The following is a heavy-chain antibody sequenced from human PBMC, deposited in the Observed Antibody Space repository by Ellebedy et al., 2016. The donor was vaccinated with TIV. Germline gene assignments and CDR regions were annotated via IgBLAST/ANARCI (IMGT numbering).Heavy chain of an antibody. CDR3: AGLTWIAAAGTGWFDP. V-gene: IGHV4-59*08. Sequence: PSETLSLTCTVSGGSISSYYWSWIRQPPGKGLEWIGYIYYSGSTNYNPSLKSRVTISVDTSKDQFSLNLSSVTAADTAVYYCAGLTWIAAAGTGWFDPWGLGTLVTVSS. J-gene: IGHJ5*02. D-gene: IGHD6-13*01. CDR1: GGSISSYY. CDR2: IYYSGST.